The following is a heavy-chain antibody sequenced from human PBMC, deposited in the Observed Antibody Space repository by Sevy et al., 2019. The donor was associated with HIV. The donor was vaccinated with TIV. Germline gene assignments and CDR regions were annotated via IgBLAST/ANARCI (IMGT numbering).Heavy chain of an antibody. J-gene: IGHJ4*02. D-gene: IGHD2-8*01. CDR1: GFTFTNYW. CDR3: TRDMYGIDY. V-gene: IGHV3-74*01. CDR2: VDNDGSGT. Sequence: GGSLRLSCAASGFTFTNYWMHWVRQAPGKGLVWVSRVDNDGSGTNYADSVKGRFTNSRDNGKNTVYPQVNSLRAEDTAVYYCTRDMYGIDYWGQGTLVTVSS.